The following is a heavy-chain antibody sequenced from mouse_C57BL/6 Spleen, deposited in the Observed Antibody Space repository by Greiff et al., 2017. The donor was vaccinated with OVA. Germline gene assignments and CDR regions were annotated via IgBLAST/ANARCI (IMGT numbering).Heavy chain of an antibody. D-gene: IGHD2-4*01. Sequence: QVQLQQPGAELVMPGASVKLSCKASGYTFTSYWMHWVKQRPGQGLEWIGELDPSDSYTNYNQKFKGKSTLTVDKSSSTAYMQLSSLTSEDAAVYYCARKGYDYERVGYFDVWGTGTTVTVSS. J-gene: IGHJ1*03. CDR2: LDPSDSYT. CDR1: GYTFTSYW. V-gene: IGHV1-69*01. CDR3: ARKGYDYERVGYFDV.